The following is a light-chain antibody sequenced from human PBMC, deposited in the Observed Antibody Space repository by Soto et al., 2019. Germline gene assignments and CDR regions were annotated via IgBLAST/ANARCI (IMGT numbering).Light chain of an antibody. Sequence: DIQMTQSPSSLSASVGDRVTITCRASQGISSYLAWYQQKLGKVPKLLISAASTLQSGVPSRLSDSGSGTDFTLTISSLQPEDVATYYCQKYSSVITLGQRTRLEMK. CDR3: QKYSSVIT. CDR2: AAS. V-gene: IGKV1-27*01. J-gene: IGKJ5*01. CDR1: QGISSY.